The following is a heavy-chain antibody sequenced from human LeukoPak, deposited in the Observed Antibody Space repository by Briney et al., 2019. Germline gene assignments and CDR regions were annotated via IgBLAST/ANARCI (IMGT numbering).Heavy chain of an antibody. V-gene: IGHV4-34*01. J-gene: IGHJ4*02. D-gene: IGHD5-24*01. CDR3: SRGTDAYKCGNS. Sequence: PSETLSLTCAVYGGSFSGYYWTWIRQPPGKGLEWIGEIHYSGRINYNPSLKSRVTISADTSNNHFSLKMNSVTAEDTAVYYCSRGTDAYKCGNSWGQGTLVTASS. CDR2: IHYSGRI. CDR1: GGSFSGYY.